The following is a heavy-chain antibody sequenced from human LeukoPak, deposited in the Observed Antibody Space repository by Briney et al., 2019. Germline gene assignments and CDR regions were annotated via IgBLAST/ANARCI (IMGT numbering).Heavy chain of an antibody. D-gene: IGHD6-13*01. CDR3: ARPLTRSYSSSWYRRIDAFDI. J-gene: IGHJ3*02. CDR2: ISYDGSNK. V-gene: IGHV3-30-3*01. Sequence: GRSLRLSCAAPGFTFSSYAMHWVRQAPGKGLEWVAVISYDGSNKYYADSVKGRFTISRDNSKNTLYLQMNSLRAEDTAVYYCARPLTRSYSSSWYRRIDAFDIWGQGTMVTVSS. CDR1: GFTFSSYA.